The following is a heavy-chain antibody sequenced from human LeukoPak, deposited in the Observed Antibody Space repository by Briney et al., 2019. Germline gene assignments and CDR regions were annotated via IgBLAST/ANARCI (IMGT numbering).Heavy chain of an antibody. D-gene: IGHD5-18*01. V-gene: IGHV4-34*01. Sequence: SETLSLTCAVYDGSFSGYYWSWIRQPPGKGLEWIGEINHSGSTNYNPSLKSRVTISVDTSKNQFSLKLSSVTAADTAVYYCARGKKRIQLWNEGWFDPWGQGTLVTVSS. J-gene: IGHJ5*02. CDR1: DGSFSGYY. CDR3: ARGKKRIQLWNEGWFDP. CDR2: INHSGST.